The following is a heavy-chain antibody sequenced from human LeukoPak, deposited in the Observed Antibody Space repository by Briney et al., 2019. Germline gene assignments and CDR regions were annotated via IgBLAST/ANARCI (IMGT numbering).Heavy chain of an antibody. CDR3: AKALGYCSSTSCGPFDP. CDR1: GFTFTSYA. V-gene: IGHV3-23*01. CDR2: ISASGDST. Sequence: AGGSLRLSCAASGFTFTSYAMTWVRQAPGKGLDLVSTISASGDSTYYADSVKGRFAISRDNSKNTLYLQMNSLRAEETAVYYCAKALGYCSSTSCGPFDPWGQGTLVTVSS. J-gene: IGHJ5*02. D-gene: IGHD2-2*01.